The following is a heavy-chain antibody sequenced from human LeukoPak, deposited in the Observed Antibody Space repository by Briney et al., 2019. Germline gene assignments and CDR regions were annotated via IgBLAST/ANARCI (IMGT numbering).Heavy chain of an antibody. D-gene: IGHD3-16*01. CDR2: IYYSGST. J-gene: IGHJ4*02. CDR3: ATQLGGAPDYFDY. V-gene: IGHV4-59*11. CDR1: GGSISSHY. Sequence: PSETLSLTCTVSGGSISSHYWSWIRQPPGKGLEWIGYIYYSGSTNYNPSLKSRVTISVDTSKNQFSLKLSSVTAADTAVYYCATQLGGAPDYFDYWGQGTLVTVSS.